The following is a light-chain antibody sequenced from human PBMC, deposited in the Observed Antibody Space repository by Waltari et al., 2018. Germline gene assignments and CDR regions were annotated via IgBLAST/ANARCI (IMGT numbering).Light chain of an antibody. V-gene: IGKV3-20*01. Sequence: EVVLTQSPGTLSLFPGERDTLSCRSSQSVRGDYLAWYQQKPGQAPRLLIYAASSRAPGIPGRFSGSGSGTDFTLTITRLESEDFAVYYCQQYDDSPKYTFGQGTKLEI. CDR1: QSVRGDY. J-gene: IGKJ2*01. CDR2: AAS. CDR3: QQYDDSPKYT.